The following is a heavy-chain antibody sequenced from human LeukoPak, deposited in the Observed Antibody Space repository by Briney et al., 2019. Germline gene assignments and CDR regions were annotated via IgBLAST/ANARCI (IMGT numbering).Heavy chain of an antibody. CDR2: ISYDGSNK. V-gene: IGHV3-30-3*01. CDR3: AKDNPIEKVPGLGPGS. J-gene: IGHJ5*02. Sequence: PGGSLRLSCAASGFTFSSYAMHWVRQAPDKGLEWVAVISYDGSNKYYADSVEGRFTTSRDNSKNTLYLQMNSLRPEDTAVYYCAKDNPIEKVPGLGPGSWGQGTLVTVSS. CDR1: GFTFSSYA. D-gene: IGHD2-2*01.